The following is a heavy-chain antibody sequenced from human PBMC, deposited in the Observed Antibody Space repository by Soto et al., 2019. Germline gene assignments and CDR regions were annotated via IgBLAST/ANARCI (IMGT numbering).Heavy chain of an antibody. CDR3: ASWYYYGSGKSPDAFDI. CDR2: LYYSGST. V-gene: IGHV4-31*03. J-gene: IGHJ3*02. Sequence: QVQLQESGPGLVKPSQTLSLTCTVSGGSISSGGYYWSWIRQHPGKGLEWIGYLYYSGSTYYNPSLKRRVTISVDTSKNQFSLKLSSVTAADTAVYYCASWYYYGSGKSPDAFDIWGQGTMVTVSS. D-gene: IGHD3-10*01. CDR1: GGSISSGGYY.